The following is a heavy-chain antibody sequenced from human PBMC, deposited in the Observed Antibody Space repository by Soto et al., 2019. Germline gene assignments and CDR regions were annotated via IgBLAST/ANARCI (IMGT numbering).Heavy chain of an antibody. D-gene: IGHD3-3*01. CDR2: IYYSGST. V-gene: IGHV4-39*01. J-gene: IGHJ5*02. CDR3: ASQYYDFWSGYPMYNWFDP. CDR1: GGSISSSSYY. Sequence: QLQLQESGPGLVKPSETLSLTCTVSGGSISSSSYYWGWIRQPPGKGLEWIGSIYYSGSTYYNPSVKSRVTLSVDTSKNQFSMKLSSLTAADTAVYYCASQYYDFWSGYPMYNWFDPWGQGTLVTVSS.